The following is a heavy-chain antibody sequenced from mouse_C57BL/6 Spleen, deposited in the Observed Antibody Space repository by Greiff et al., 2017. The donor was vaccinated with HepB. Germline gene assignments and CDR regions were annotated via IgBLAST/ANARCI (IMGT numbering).Heavy chain of an antibody. CDR3: ARGYYGLYYFDY. D-gene: IGHD1-1*01. CDR2: IYPGDGDT. J-gene: IGHJ2*01. V-gene: IGHV1-82*01. Sequence: QVQLQQSGPELVKPGASVKISCKASGYAFSSSWMNWVKQRPGKGLEWIGRIYPGDGDTNYNGKFKGKATLTADKSSSTAYMQLSSLTSEDSAVYFCARGYYGLYYFDYWGQGTTLTVSS. CDR1: GYAFSSSW.